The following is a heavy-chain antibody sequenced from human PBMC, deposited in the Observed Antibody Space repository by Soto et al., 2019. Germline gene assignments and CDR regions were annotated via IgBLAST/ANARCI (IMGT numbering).Heavy chain of an antibody. CDR2: IYSGGST. D-gene: IGHD3-10*01. Sequence: EVQLVESGGGLVQPGGSLRLSCAASGFTVSDNYMSWVRQAPGKGLEWVSVIYSGGSTYYADSVQGRFTISRDNSKNTLYLQMSSLRAEDTAVYYCARLEGGSGTFDYWGQGTLVTVSS. CDR1: GFTVSDNY. J-gene: IGHJ4*02. V-gene: IGHV3-66*01. CDR3: ARLEGGSGTFDY.